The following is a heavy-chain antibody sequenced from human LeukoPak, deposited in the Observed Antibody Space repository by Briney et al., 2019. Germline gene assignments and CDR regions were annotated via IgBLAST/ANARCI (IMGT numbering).Heavy chain of an antibody. V-gene: IGHV4-4*07. CDR2: IHSSGST. CDR3: ARDHYDSSGPRGDGDAFDI. CDR1: GGSISSYY. J-gene: IGHJ3*02. Sequence: SETLSLTCTVSGGSISSYYWSWIRQPPGKGLEWIGRIHSSGSTRYNPSLKSRVTMSLDTSRNQLSLRLSSVTAADTAVYYCARDHYDSSGPRGDGDAFDIWGQGTMVTVSS. D-gene: IGHD3-22*01.